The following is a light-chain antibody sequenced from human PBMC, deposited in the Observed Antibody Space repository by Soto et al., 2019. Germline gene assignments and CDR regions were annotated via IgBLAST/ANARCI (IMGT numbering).Light chain of an antibody. J-gene: IGKJ3*01. CDR3: QQRSSWPILN. V-gene: IGKV3-11*01. CDR1: QSVSRY. Sequence: EIVLTQSPATLSLSPGERATLSCRASQSVSRYLAWYQHTPGQAPRLLIYDASSRATGIPARFSASGSGTDLTLTISSLEPGDFAVYYCQQRSSWPILNFGPGTRWIS. CDR2: DAS.